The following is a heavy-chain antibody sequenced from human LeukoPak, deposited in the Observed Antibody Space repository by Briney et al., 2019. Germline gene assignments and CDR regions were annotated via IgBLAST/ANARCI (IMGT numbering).Heavy chain of an antibody. CDR2: IRYDGSNK. J-gene: IGHJ4*02. V-gene: IGHV3-30*02. CDR1: GFTFSSYG. D-gene: IGHD2-21*02. Sequence: GGSLRLSCAASGFTFSSYGMHWVRQAPGKGLEWVAFIRYDGSNKYYADSVKGRVTISRDNSKNTLYLQMNSLRAEDTAVYYCAKERVAYCGGDCYSNFFDYWGQGTLVTVSS. CDR3: AKERVAYCGGDCYSNFFDY.